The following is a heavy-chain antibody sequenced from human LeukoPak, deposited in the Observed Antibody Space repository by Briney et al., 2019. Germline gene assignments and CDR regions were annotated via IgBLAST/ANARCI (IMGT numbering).Heavy chain of an antibody. D-gene: IGHD2-2*01. CDR2: INHSGST. CDR1: GGSFSGYY. Sequence: TASETLSLTCAVYGGSFSGYYWSWIRQPPGKGLEWIGEINHSGSTNYNPSLKSRVTISVDTSKNQFSLKLSSVTAADTAVYYCARGIAVVPAVSFDYWGQGTLVTVSS. V-gene: IGHV4-34*01. J-gene: IGHJ4*02. CDR3: ARGIAVVPAVSFDY.